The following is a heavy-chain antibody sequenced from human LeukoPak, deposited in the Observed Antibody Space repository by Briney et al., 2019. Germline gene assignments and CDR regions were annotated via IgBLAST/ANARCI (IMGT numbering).Heavy chain of an antibody. Sequence: GGSLRLSCAASGFIFSDYYMSWIRQAPGKGLEWVSYISSSGSTIYYADSVKGRFTISRDNAKNSLYLQMNSLRAEDTAVYYCAGANQYSSGWPPFDYWGQGTLVTVSS. CDR3: AGANQYSSGWPPFDY. J-gene: IGHJ4*02. CDR1: GFIFSDYY. D-gene: IGHD6-19*01. V-gene: IGHV3-11*04. CDR2: ISSSGSTI.